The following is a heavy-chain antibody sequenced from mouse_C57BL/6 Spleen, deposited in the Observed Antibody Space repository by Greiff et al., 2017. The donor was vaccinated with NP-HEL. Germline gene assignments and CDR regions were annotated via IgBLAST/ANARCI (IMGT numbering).Heavy chain of an antibody. Sequence: VQLQQSGPVLVKPGASVKMSCKASGYTFTDYYMNWVKQSHGKSLEWIGVINPYNGGTSYNQKFKGKATLTVDKSSSTAYMELNSLTSEDSAVYYCARSTTVVATSYYAMDYWGQGTSVTVSS. CDR2: INPYNGGT. V-gene: IGHV1-19*01. J-gene: IGHJ4*01. D-gene: IGHD1-1*01. CDR1: GYTFTDYY. CDR3: ARSTTVVATSYYAMDY.